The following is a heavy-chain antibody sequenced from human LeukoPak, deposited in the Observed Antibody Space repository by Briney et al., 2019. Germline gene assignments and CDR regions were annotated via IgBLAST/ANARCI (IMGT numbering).Heavy chain of an antibody. CDR2: ISSSGSYI. V-gene: IGHV3-21*01. CDR3: ARDEYASSPGYFDY. Sequence: GGSLRLSCAASGFTFSSYSMNWVRQAPGKGLEWVSCISSSGSYIYYADSVKVRFTISRDNAKNSLYLQMNSLRAEDTAVYYCARDEYASSPGYFDYWGQGTLVTVSS. J-gene: IGHJ4*02. CDR1: GFTFSSYS. D-gene: IGHD6-6*01.